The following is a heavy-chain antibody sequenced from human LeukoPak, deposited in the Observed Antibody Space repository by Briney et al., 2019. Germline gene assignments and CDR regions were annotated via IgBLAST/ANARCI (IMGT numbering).Heavy chain of an antibody. CDR3: ARQIYYGSGSYYYYYMDV. V-gene: IGHV4-59*01. CDR1: GGSISSYY. J-gene: IGHJ6*03. D-gene: IGHD3-10*01. Sequence: SETLSLTCTVSGGSISSYYWSWIRQPPGKGLEWIGYIYYSGSTNYNPSLKSRVTISVDTSKNQFSLKLSSVTAADTAVYYCARQIYYGSGSYYYYYMDVWGKGTTVTISS. CDR2: IYYSGST.